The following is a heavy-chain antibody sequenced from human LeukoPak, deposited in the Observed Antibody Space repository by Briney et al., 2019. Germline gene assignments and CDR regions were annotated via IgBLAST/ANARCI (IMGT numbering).Heavy chain of an antibody. CDR2: INPNSGGT. D-gene: IGHD2-15*01. V-gene: IGHV1-2*06. CDR3: ARGYCSGGSCYSVENWFDP. CDR1: GYTFTGYY. J-gene: IGHJ5*02. Sequence: ASVKVSCKAAGYTFTGYYMFWVRQAPGQGLGWMGRINPNSGGTNCAQKFQGRVTMTRDTSISTAYMELSRLRSDDTAVYYCARGYCSGGSCYSVENWFDPWGQGTLVTVSS.